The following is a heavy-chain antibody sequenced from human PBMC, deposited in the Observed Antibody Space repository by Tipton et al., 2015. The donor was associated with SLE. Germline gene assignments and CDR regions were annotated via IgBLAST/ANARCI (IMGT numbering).Heavy chain of an antibody. V-gene: IGHV3-30*02. CDR3: ARWGYDYTQRDYYGMDV. J-gene: IGHJ6*02. D-gene: IGHD4-11*01. CDR2: IRYDGNNK. Sequence: SLRLSCVASGFTFSNYGMHWVRQAPGKGLEWVAFIRYDGNNKYYADSLKGRFTISRDNSKNTLFLQMNSLRAEDTAVYYCARWGYDYTQRDYYGMDVWGQGTTVTVSS. CDR1: GFTFSNYG.